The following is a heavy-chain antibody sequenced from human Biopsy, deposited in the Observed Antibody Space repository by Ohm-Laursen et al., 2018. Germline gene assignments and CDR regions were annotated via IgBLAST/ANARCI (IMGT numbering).Heavy chain of an antibody. J-gene: IGHJ4*02. CDR3: ARGRGWGNTHFRSFDY. Sequence: GTLSLTCTVSGGSLSGYFWSWIRQPPGKGLEWIGHNQNSGSTNYNPSLKSRVTISADTSKNQFSLKLSSVTAADAAMYYCARGRGWGNTHFRSFDYWGQGTLVTVSS. V-gene: IGHV4-59*01. D-gene: IGHD3-3*02. CDR2: NQNSGST. CDR1: GGSLSGYF.